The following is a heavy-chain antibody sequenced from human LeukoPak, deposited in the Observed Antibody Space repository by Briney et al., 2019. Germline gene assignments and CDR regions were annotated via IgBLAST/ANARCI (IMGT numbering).Heavy chain of an antibody. CDR3: ARDHTGYDSSGYYLESTFDY. CDR2: MNPNSGNT. CDR1: GYTFTSYD. D-gene: IGHD3-22*01. Sequence: GASVKVSCKASGYTFTSYDINWVRQATGQGLEWMGWMNPNSGNTGYAQKFQGRVTMTRDTSISTAYMELSRLRSDDTAVYYCARDHTGYDSSGYYLESTFDYWGQGTLVTVSS. V-gene: IGHV1-8*01. J-gene: IGHJ4*02.